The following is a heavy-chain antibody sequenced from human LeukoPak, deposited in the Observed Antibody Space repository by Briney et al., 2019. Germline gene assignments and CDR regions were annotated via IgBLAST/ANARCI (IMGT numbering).Heavy chain of an antibody. Sequence: GASVKVSCKASGATFTSYYMHWVRQAPGQGLGWRGIINPSGGSTSYAQKFQGRVTMTRDTSTSTVYMELSSLKSEDTAVYYCARDPKGAAAGTRYFDLWGRGTLVTVSS. CDR3: ARDPKGAAAGTRYFDL. CDR2: INPSGGST. D-gene: IGHD6-13*01. CDR1: GATFTSYY. V-gene: IGHV1-46*01. J-gene: IGHJ2*01.